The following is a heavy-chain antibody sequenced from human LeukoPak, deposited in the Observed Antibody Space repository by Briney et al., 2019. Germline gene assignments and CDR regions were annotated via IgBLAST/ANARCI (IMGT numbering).Heavy chain of an antibody. Sequence: GASVKVSCKASGYTFTSYYMHWVGQAPGQGLEWMGIINPSGGSTSYAQKFQGRVTMTRDTSTSTVYMELSSLRSEYTAVYYCARLRGPAAAMDPWGQGTLVTVSS. D-gene: IGHD6-13*01. J-gene: IGHJ5*02. V-gene: IGHV1-46*01. CDR2: INPSGGST. CDR3: ARLRGPAAAMDP. CDR1: GYTFTSYY.